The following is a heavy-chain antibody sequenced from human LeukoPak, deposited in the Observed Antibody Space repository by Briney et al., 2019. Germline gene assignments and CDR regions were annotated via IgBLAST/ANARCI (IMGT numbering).Heavy chain of an antibody. CDR2: TSSGSSHI. CDR1: GFSFNTIS. V-gene: IGHV3-21*06. Sequence: GGSLRLSCAASGFSFNTISMNWDRQSQGKGLEWVSSTSSGSSHIHYADSMKGRFTISRNNAKNSPYLQMSSLRAEDTAMYYCVRVSQDDDYYDSPVQGAFDPWGQGTMVTVSS. D-gene: IGHD3-22*01. CDR3: VRVSQDDDYYDSPVQGAFDP. J-gene: IGHJ3*01.